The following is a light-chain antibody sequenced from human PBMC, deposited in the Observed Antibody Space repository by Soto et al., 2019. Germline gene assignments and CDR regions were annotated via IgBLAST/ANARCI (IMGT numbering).Light chain of an antibody. Sequence: IVLTQSPGTLSLSPGERATLSCRASQSVTTQLAWYQHKPGQAPRLIIHGASSRATGVPARFRGSGSGTDFTVSISSLEPEDFAVYYCQQRTDRPPWTFGQVTKVDIK. CDR2: GAS. V-gene: IGKV3-11*01. J-gene: IGKJ1*01. CDR1: QSVTTQ. CDR3: QQRTDRPPWT.